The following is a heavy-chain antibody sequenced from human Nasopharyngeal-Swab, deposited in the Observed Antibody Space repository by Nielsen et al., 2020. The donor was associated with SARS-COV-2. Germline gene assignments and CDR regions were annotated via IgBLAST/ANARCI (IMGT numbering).Heavy chain of an antibody. CDR3: AKDGKRRGIAAAGTLYYYYGMDV. V-gene: IGHV3-23*01. D-gene: IGHD6-13*01. J-gene: IGHJ6*02. Sequence: WIRQPPGKGLEWVSAISGSGGSTYYADSVKGRSTISRDNSKNTLYLQMNSLRAEDTAVYYCAKDGKRRGIAAAGTLYYYYGMDVWGQGTTVTVSS. CDR2: ISGSGGST.